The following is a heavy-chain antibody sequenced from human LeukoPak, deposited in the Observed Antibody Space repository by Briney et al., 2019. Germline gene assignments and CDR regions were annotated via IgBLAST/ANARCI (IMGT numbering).Heavy chain of an antibody. CDR1: GFTFSDYY. D-gene: IGHD3-16*02. Sequence: GGSLRLSCAASGFTFSDYYMSWIRQAPGKGLEWVSAISGSGGSTYYADSVKGRFTISRDNSKNTLYLQMNSLRAEDTAVYYCAKDFSDYVWGSYRYNWFDPWGQGTLVTVSS. CDR2: ISGSGGST. V-gene: IGHV3-23*01. CDR3: AKDFSDYVWGSYRYNWFDP. J-gene: IGHJ5*02.